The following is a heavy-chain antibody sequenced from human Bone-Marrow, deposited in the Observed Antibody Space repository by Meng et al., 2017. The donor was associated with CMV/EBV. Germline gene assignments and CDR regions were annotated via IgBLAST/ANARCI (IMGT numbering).Heavy chain of an antibody. J-gene: IGHJ3*02. V-gene: IGHV3-7*01. CDR1: GFTFSSYW. CDR2: IKQDGSEK. D-gene: IGHD2-2*02. Sequence: GKSLKISCAASGFTFSSYWMSWVRQAPGKGLEWVANIKQDGSEKYYVDSVKGRFTISRDNSKNTLYLQMNSLRAEDTAVYYCAKGSYCSSTSCYRGAFDIWGQGTMVTVSS. CDR3: AKGSYCSSTSCYRGAFDI.